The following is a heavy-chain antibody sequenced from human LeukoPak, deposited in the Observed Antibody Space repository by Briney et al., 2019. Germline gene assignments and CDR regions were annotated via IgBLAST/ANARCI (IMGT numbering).Heavy chain of an antibody. Sequence: GGSLRLSCAASGFTFSSYWMSWVRQAPGKGLEWVANIKQDGSEKYYVDSVKGRFTISRDNAKNSLYLQMNSLRAEATAVYYCARAGTWIQLWDAFDIWGQGTMVTVSS. CDR3: ARAGTWIQLWDAFDI. J-gene: IGHJ3*02. CDR2: IKQDGSEK. CDR1: GFTFSSYW. V-gene: IGHV3-7*01. D-gene: IGHD5-18*01.